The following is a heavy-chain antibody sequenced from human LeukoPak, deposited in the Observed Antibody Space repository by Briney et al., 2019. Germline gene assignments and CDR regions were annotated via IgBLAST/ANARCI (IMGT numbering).Heavy chain of an antibody. J-gene: IGHJ4*02. V-gene: IGHV3-74*01. Sequence: GGSLRLSCAASGFTFSTYWMYWVRQAPGKGLVWVSRINSAGGSTTYADSVKGRFTISRDNAKNTLYLQMNSLRAEDTAMYYCARGGYCPNGVCYASWSFSLWGKGTLVTVSS. D-gene: IGHD2-8*01. CDR3: ARGGYCPNGVCYASWSFSL. CDR1: GFTFSTYW. CDR2: INSAGGST.